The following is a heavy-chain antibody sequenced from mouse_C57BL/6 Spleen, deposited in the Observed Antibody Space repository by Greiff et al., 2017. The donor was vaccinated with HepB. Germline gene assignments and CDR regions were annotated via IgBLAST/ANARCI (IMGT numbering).Heavy chain of an antibody. CDR1: GYTFTDYY. CDR2: INPNNGGT. J-gene: IGHJ2*01. V-gene: IGHV1-26*01. D-gene: IGHD2-4*01. Sequence: EVQLQQSGPELVKPGASVKISCKASGYTFTDYYMNWVKQSHGKSLEWIGDINPNNGGTSYNQKFKGKATLTVDKSSSTAYMELRSLTSEDSAVYYCFDYDYDEGYYFDYWGQGTTLTVSS. CDR3: FDYDYDEGYYFDY.